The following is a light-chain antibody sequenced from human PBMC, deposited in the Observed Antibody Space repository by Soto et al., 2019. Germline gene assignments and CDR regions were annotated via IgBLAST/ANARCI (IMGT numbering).Light chain of an antibody. V-gene: IGKV1-39*01. J-gene: IGKJ1*01. CDR2: AAS. CDR1: QSISSN. Sequence: DIQMTQSPCTLSASVGYRDTMTCRASQSISSNLNWYQQKPGKAPKLLIYAASSLQSGVPSRFSGSGSGTDFTLTISSLQTEDFATYYCQQSYSTPRTFGQGTKVDIK. CDR3: QQSYSTPRT.